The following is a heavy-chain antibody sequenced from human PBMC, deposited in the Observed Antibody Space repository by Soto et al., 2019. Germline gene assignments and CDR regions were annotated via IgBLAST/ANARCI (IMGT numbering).Heavy chain of an antibody. CDR1: GFTFSSYG. V-gene: IGHV3-30*18. CDR3: AKDLPLLIAARSRLIDY. CDR2: ISYDGSNK. J-gene: IGHJ4*02. Sequence: PGGSLRLSCAASGFTFSSYGMHWVRQAPGKGLEWVAVISYDGSNKYYADSVKGRFTISRDNSKNTLYLQVNSLRAEDTAVYYCAKDLPLLIAARSRLIDYWGQGTLVTVS. D-gene: IGHD6-6*01.